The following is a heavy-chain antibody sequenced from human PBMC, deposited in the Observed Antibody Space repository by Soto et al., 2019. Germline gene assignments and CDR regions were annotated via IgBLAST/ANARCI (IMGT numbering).Heavy chain of an antibody. CDR3: ARHGGFLSRDYYYYYGMDV. CDR1: GYSFTSYW. J-gene: IGHJ6*02. CDR2: IYPGDSDT. D-gene: IGHD3-16*01. V-gene: IGHV5-51*01. Sequence: GESLKISCKGSGYSFTSYWIGWVRQMPGKGLEWMGIIYPGDSDTRYSPSFQGQVTISADKSISTAYLQWSSLKASDTAMYYCARHGGFLSRDYYYYYGMDVWGQGTTVTVSS.